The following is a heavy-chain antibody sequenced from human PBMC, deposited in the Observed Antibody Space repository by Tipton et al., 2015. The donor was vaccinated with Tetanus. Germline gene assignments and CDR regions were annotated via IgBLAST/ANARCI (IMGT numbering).Heavy chain of an antibody. CDR3: VKEERSGWVNWYFDL. CDR1: GFTFDDYA. D-gene: IGHD6-19*01. Sequence: SLRLSCAASGFTFDDYAMSWVSGINWNGGTTGYGDSVKGRFTISGDNAKNSLYLQMDSLRAGDTALYYCVKEERSGWVNWYFDLWGRGTLVTVSS. V-gene: IGHV3-20*04. CDR2: INWNGGTT. J-gene: IGHJ2*01.